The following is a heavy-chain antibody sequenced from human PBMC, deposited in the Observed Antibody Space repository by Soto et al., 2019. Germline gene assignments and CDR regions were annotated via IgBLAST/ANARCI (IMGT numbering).Heavy chain of an antibody. CDR1: GGSIGSYY. J-gene: IGHJ4*02. Sequence: PSETLSLTCTVSGGSIGSYYWNWIRQPPGKGLEWIGYIYYSGSTNYNPSLKSRVTISVDTSKNQFSLKLSSVTAADTAVYYCARRYSSSFDYWGQGTLVTVSS. V-gene: IGHV4-59*08. D-gene: IGHD6-13*01. CDR3: ARRYSSSFDY. CDR2: IYYSGST.